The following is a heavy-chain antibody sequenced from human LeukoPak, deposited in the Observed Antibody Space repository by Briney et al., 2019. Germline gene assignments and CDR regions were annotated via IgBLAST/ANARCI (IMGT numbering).Heavy chain of an antibody. CDR1: EFSVGSNY. Sequence: ESGGGLVQPGGSLRLSCAASEFSVGSNYMTWVRQAPGKGLEWVSLIYSGGSTYYADSVKGRFTISRDNARNSLSLQMSSLRAEDTGVYYCARDITPYDFGSGEPHYMDVWGKGTTVIVSS. CDR2: IYSGGST. J-gene: IGHJ6*03. CDR3: ARDITPYDFGSGEPHYMDV. V-gene: IGHV3-66*01. D-gene: IGHD3-3*01.